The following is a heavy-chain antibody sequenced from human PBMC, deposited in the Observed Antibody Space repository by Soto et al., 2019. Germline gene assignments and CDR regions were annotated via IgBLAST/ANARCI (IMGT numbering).Heavy chain of an antibody. Sequence: PSETLSLTCAVSGDSISSLYWIWIRQPPGKGLEWIGYIYYSGSINYNPSLKSRVTISVDTSKNQFSLNLSSVTAADTAVYYCARSLWDTSGWKTDYWGQGTLVTVSS. J-gene: IGHJ4*02. D-gene: IGHD6-19*01. CDR2: IYYSGSI. CDR3: ARSLWDTSGWKTDY. V-gene: IGHV4-59*01. CDR1: GDSISSLY.